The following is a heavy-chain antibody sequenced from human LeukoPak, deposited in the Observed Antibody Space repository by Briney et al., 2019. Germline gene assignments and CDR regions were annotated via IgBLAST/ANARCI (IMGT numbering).Heavy chain of an antibody. CDR3: ARDLEWLLSYYYIDV. J-gene: IGHJ6*03. CDR2: ITNSGGTT. D-gene: IGHD3-3*01. Sequence: PGGSLRLSCVASGLTFSSHAMTWVRQAPGKGLEWVSGITNSGGTTYHAESVRGRFTISRDNSKNTLYLQMNNLRAEDTAVYYCARDLEWLLSYYYIDVWGKGTTVTVSS. V-gene: IGHV3-23*01. CDR1: GLTFSSHA.